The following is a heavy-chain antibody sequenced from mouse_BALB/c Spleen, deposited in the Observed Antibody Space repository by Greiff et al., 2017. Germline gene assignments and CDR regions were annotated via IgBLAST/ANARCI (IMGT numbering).Heavy chain of an antibody. J-gene: IGHJ4*01. V-gene: IGHV5-17*02. Sequence: EVQVVESGGGLVQPGGSRKLSCAASGFTFSSFGMHWVRQAPEKGLEWVAYISSGSSTIYYADTVKGRFTISRDNPKSTLFLQMTSLRSEDTAMYYCARYYYGSSYEAMDYWGQGTSVTVSS. CDR1: GFTFSSFG. CDR2: ISSGSSTI. CDR3: ARYYYGSSYEAMDY. D-gene: IGHD1-1*01.